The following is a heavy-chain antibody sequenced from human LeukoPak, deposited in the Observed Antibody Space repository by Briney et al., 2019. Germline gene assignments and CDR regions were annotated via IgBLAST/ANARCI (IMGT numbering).Heavy chain of an antibody. D-gene: IGHD2-2*01. CDR3: ARDSVVPAAPLDY. J-gene: IGHJ4*02. CDR2: ITSSGSTI. V-gene: IGHV3-48*03. CDR1: GFTFSVYD. Sequence: PGGSLRLSCAASGFTFSVYDMNWVRQAPGKGLEWVSCITSSGSTIYYADSVKGRFTISRDNAKNSLYLQMNSLRAEDTAVYYCARDSVVPAAPLDYWGQGTLVTVSS.